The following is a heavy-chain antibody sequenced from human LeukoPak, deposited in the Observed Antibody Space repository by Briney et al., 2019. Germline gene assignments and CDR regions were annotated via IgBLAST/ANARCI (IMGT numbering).Heavy chain of an antibody. J-gene: IGHJ6*03. CDR3: ARGGVGSNYYYYYMDV. CDR1: GFTFTNYW. Sequence: GGSLTLSCAASGFTFTNYWMSWVRQAPGTGLEWVANIKQDGNEKYYVDSVRGRFTITRDNAKNSLYLQMNSLRAEDTAVYYCARGGVGSNYYYYYMDVWGKGTTVTVSS. D-gene: IGHD3-10*01. V-gene: IGHV3-7*04. CDR2: IKQDGNEK.